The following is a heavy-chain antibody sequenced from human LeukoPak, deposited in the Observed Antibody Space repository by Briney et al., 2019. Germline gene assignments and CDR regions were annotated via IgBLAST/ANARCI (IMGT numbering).Heavy chain of an antibody. CDR3: ARLRYYYDSSGYRADYFDY. Sequence: SETLSLTCTVSGGSISSYYWSWIRQPPGKGLEWIGYIYYSGSTNYNPSLKSRVTISVDTSKNQFSLKLSSVTAADTAVYYCARLRYYYDSSGYRADYFDYWGQGTLVTVSS. D-gene: IGHD3-22*01. CDR1: GGSISSYY. CDR2: IYYSGST. V-gene: IGHV4-59*08. J-gene: IGHJ4*02.